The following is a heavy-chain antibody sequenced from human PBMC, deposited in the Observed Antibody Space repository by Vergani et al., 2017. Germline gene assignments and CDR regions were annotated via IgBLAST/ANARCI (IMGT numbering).Heavy chain of an antibody. J-gene: IGHJ4*02. V-gene: IGHV1-69*13. Sequence: QVQLVQSGAEVKKPGSSVKVSCKASGGTFSSYAISWVRQAPGQGLEWMGRIIPIFGTANYAQKFQGRVTITADESTSAAYMELSSLRSEDTAVYYCAADSAPLNDYYDSSEYYFDYWGQGTLVTVSS. CDR1: GGTFSSYA. CDR3: AADSAPLNDYYDSSEYYFDY. CDR2: IIPIFGTA. D-gene: IGHD3-22*01.